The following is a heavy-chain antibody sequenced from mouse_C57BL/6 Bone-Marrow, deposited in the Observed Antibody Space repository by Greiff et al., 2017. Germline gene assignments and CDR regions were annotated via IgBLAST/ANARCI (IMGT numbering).Heavy chain of an antibody. D-gene: IGHD4-1*02. CDR2: ISSGSSTI. Sequence: EVKLVESGGGLVKPGGSLKLSCAASGFTFSDYGMHWVRQAPEKGLEWVAYISSGSSTIYYADTVKGRFTISRDNAKNTLFLQMTSLRSEDTAMYYCARLNWAWFAYWGQGTLVTVSA. CDR1: GFTFSDYG. CDR3: ARLNWAWFAY. J-gene: IGHJ3*01. V-gene: IGHV5-17*01.